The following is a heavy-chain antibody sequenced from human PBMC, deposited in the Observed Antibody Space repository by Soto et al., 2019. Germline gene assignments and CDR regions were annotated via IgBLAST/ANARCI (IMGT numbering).Heavy chain of an antibody. V-gene: IGHV3-48*01. CDR1: GFTFSRYS. J-gene: IGHJ4*02. Sequence: PGGSLRLSCAASGFTFSRYSMNWVCQAPGKGLEWVSYISSSSSTIYYADSVKGRFTISRDNAKNSLYLQMNSLRAEDTAVYYCARSGYSYGPNPLLYWGQGTLVTVSS. CDR2: ISSSSSTI. D-gene: IGHD5-18*01. CDR3: ARSGYSYGPNPLLY.